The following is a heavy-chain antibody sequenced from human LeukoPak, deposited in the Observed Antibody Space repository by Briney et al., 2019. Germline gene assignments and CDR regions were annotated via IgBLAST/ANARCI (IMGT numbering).Heavy chain of an antibody. J-gene: IGHJ4*02. V-gene: IGHV4-59*01. CDR3: ARVRIAVAGFDY. Sequence: SETLSLTCTVSGGSNSSYYWSWIRQPPGKGLEWIGFIYYSGSTNYNPSLKSRVTISVDTSKNQFSLRLSSVTAADTAVYYCARVRIAVAGFDYWGQGTLVTVSS. D-gene: IGHD6-19*01. CDR1: GGSNSSYY. CDR2: IYYSGST.